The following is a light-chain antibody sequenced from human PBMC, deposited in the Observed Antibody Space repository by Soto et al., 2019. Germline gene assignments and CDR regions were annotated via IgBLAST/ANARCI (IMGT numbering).Light chain of an antibody. V-gene: IGKV1-5*01. CDR1: QIINRL. CDR2: DAS. J-gene: IGKJ5*01. CDR3: QQYGSSPPIT. Sequence: IQMTQSPSTLSSSLGDRVSITFRSSQIINRLLAWYQQKPGQASKLLXYDASNLESGVPSRFSGSGSGTEFALTISGLQPDDFGSYYCQQYGSSPPITFGQGTRLEIK.